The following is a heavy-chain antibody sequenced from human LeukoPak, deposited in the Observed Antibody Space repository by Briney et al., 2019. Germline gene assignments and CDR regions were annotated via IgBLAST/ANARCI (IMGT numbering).Heavy chain of an antibody. CDR1: GFTFSSYS. CDR2: ISGSTTDI. J-gene: IGHJ6*02. V-gene: IGHV3-21*04. CDR3: ARDRLGV. Sequence: PGGSLRLSCAASGFTFSSYSMNWIRQAPGKGLEWVSSISGSTTDIYYADSVKGRFTISRDNAKNSLYLQMNSLRAEDTAVYYCARDRLGVWGQGTTVTVSS.